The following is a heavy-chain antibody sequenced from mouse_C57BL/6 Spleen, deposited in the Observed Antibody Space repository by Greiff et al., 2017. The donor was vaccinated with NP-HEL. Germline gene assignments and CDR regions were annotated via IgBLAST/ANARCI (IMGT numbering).Heavy chain of an antibody. CDR1: GYTFTSYW. J-gene: IGHJ3*01. V-gene: IGHV1-74*01. Sequence: QVQLQQPGAELVKPGASVKVSCKASGYTFTSYWMHWVKQRHGQGLEWIGRINPSDSDTNYNQKFKGKATLTVDKSSSTAYMQLSSLTSEDSAVYYCARDGYYVFAYWGQGTLVTVSA. CDR2: INPSDSDT. D-gene: IGHD2-3*01. CDR3: ARDGYYVFAY.